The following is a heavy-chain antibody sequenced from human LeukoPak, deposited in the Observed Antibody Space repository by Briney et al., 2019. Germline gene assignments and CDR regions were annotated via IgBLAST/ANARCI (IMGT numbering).Heavy chain of an antibody. V-gene: IGHV4-61*02. CDR1: GGSISSGGHY. D-gene: IGHD3-10*01. CDR2: ISSTGST. Sequence: SETLSLTCTVSGGSISSGGHYWSWIRQPAGKGLEYLGRISSTGSTNYNPSLRSRVTISADTSKNQFSLKLSSVTAADTAVYYCARGMDYGSGTFQHWGQGTLVTVSS. CDR3: ARGMDYGSGTFQH. J-gene: IGHJ1*01.